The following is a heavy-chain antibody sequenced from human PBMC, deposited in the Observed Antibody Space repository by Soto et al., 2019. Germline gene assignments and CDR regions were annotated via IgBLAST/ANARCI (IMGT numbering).Heavy chain of an antibody. J-gene: IGHJ3*02. CDR2: IYYSGST. CDR1: GGSISSGGYY. V-gene: IGHV4-31*03. CDR3: ARDVRTVAGTTEDAFDI. D-gene: IGHD6-19*01. Sequence: QVQLQESGPGLVKPSQTLSLTCTVSGGSISSGGYYWSWIRQHPGKGLEWIGYIYYSGSTYYNPSLKSRVTISVDTSKNQFSLKLSSVTAADTAVYYCARDVRTVAGTTEDAFDIWGQGTMVTVSS.